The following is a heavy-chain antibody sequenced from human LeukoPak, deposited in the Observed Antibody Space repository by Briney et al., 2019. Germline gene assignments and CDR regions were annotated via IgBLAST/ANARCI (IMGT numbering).Heavy chain of an antibody. CDR1: GGSISSSSYY. J-gene: IGHJ4*02. CDR3: ARHQPYYGSGSYPDY. V-gene: IGHV4-39*01. D-gene: IGHD3-10*01. Sequence: SETLTLTCTVSGGSISSSSYYWGWIRQPPGKGLERIGSIYYSGSTYYNPSLKSRVTISVDTSKNQFSLKLSSVTAADTAVYYCARHQPYYGSGSYPDYWGQGTLVTVSS. CDR2: IYYSGST.